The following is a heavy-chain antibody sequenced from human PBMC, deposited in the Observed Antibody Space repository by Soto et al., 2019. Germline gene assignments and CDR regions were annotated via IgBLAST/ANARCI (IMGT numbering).Heavy chain of an antibody. D-gene: IGHD3-16*01. CDR3: VRVKLGSYDGFDP. V-gene: IGHV3-74*01. CDR1: GFTFSNYW. CDR2: INPDGSRT. J-gene: IGHJ5*02. Sequence: EVQLVESGGGLVQPGGALRLSCAASGFTFSNYWMHWVRQAPGKGLMWVSRINPDGSRTTYADSVKGRFAISRDNAKNTVFPQMNSLRAEDTAVYYCVRVKLGSYDGFDPWGQGTLVTVSS.